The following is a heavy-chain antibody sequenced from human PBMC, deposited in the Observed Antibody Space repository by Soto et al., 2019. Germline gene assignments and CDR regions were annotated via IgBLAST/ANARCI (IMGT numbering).Heavy chain of an antibody. V-gene: IGHV4-59*13. CDR3: ANYDNSGSGFWG. CDR2: TYHRGTT. D-gene: IGHD3-22*01. Sequence: PSETLSLTCTVSGASISSYYWSWIRQPPGKGLEWMGFTYHRGTTNYNPSLKSRVTIVVDTSKNQFSLRLRSVTAADTAVYYCANYDNSGSGFWGWGQGTLVTVSS. CDR1: GASISSYY. J-gene: IGHJ4*02.